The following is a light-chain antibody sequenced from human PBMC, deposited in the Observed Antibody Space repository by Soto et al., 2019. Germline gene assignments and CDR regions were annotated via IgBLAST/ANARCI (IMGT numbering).Light chain of an antibody. CDR2: ATS. J-gene: IGKJ1*01. CDR3: QQYGSSPET. Sequence: EIVLTQSPCTLSLSPGERATRSGRASQSVDSTYLAWYQQKPDQSPRPLIYATSTRAAGIPDRFSGSGSGTDFTLTISRLEPDDFAVYYCQQYGSSPETFGQGTKVDI. CDR1: QSVDSTY. V-gene: IGKV3-20*01.